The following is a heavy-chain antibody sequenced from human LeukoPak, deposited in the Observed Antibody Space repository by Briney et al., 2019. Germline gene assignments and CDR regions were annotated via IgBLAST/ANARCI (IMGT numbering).Heavy chain of an antibody. CDR3: AITSPLRDYAGPGAFDI. D-gene: IGHD4-17*01. CDR2: MNPNSGNT. J-gene: IGHJ3*02. CDR1: GYTFTSYD. Sequence: GASVKVSCKASGYTFTSYDINWVRQATGQGLEWMGWMNPNSGNTGYAQKFQGRVTMTRNTSISTAYMELSSLRSEDTAVYYCAITSPLRDYAGPGAFDIWGQGTMVTVSS. V-gene: IGHV1-8*01.